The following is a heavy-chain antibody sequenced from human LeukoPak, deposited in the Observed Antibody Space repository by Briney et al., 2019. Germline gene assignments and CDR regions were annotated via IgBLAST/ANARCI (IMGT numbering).Heavy chain of an antibody. Sequence: SETLSLTCTVSGASISSYYWSWIRQPAGRGLEWIGRIYISGSTIYNPSLKSRVTMSVDTSKNQFSLRLSSVTAADTAVYYCARVIMTDSAFDIWVQGTMVTVSS. J-gene: IGHJ3*02. CDR2: IYISGST. V-gene: IGHV4-4*07. CDR1: GASISSYY. CDR3: ARVIMTDSAFDI. D-gene: IGHD2-8*01.